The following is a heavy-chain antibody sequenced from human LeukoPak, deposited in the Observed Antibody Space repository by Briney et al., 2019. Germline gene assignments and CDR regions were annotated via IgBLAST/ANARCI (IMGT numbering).Heavy chain of an antibody. V-gene: IGHV3-33*01. D-gene: IGHD1/OR15-1a*01. Sequence: GRSLRLSCAASGFTFTYYAMHWVRQAPGKGLEWVAVIWYDGRRQEYGGSVKGRFTISRDNSKDTLYLQMNSLRADDTALYYCARDLGVLRSGEQHPDNWLDPWGQGTLVTVSS. CDR1: GFTFTYYA. J-gene: IGHJ5*02. CDR3: ARDLGVLRSGEQHPDNWLDP. CDR2: IWYDGRRQ.